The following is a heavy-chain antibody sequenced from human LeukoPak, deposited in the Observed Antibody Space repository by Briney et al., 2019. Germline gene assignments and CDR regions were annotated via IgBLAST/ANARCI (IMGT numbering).Heavy chain of an antibody. CDR3: ARGRGVHDSHTYDYFDY. V-gene: IGHV1-46*01. D-gene: IGHD3-22*01. CDR2: INPAGGST. J-gene: IGHJ4*02. Sequence: ASVKVSCKGSGYTFTSYYIHWVRQPPGQRLEWMGVINPAGGSTTYAQKFQGRRRTLTSATTTSSVYIELSRLRSEDNAVYYCARGRGVHDSHTYDYFDYWGQGSLVTASS. CDR1: GYTFTSYY.